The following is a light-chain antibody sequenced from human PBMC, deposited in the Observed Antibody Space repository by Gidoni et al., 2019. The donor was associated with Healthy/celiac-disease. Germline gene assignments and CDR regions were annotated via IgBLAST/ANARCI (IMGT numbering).Light chain of an antibody. CDR2: AAS. CDR3: QQLNSFLT. V-gene: IGKV1-9*01. CDR1: QGISSY. J-gene: IGKJ4*01. Sequence: DIQLTQSPSFLSASVGDRVTITCRASQGISSYLAWYQQKPGKAPKLLSYAASTLQSGVPSRFSGSGAGTEFTLTISSLQPEDLATYYCQQLNSFLTFGGGTKVEIK.